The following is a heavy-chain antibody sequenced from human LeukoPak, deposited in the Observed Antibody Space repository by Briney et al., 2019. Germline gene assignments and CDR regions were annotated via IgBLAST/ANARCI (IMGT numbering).Heavy chain of an antibody. V-gene: IGHV6-1*01. J-gene: IGHJ5*02. CDR2: TYYRSKLYN. Sequence: SQTLSLTCAISGDSVSNNTTAWNWIRQSPSRGLEWLGRTYYRSKLYNEYALSVTSRITINADTSKNQFSLKLSSVTAADTAVYYCARVLPPVFSGSYEVGWFDPWGQGTLVTVSS. CDR1: GDSVSNNTTA. CDR3: ARVLPPVFSGSYEVGWFDP. D-gene: IGHD1-26*01.